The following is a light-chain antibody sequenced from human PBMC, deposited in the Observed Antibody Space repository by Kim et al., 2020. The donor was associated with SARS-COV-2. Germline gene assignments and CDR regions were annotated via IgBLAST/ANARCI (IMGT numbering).Light chain of an antibody. CDR3: HQSSSLPYT. CDR1: QSIGSS. V-gene: IGKV6-21*02. Sequence: SGTPTEKVPNTCRASQSIGSSLHWYQQKPDQSPKLLIKYASQSISGVPSMFSGSGSGTDFTLTINSLEAEDAATYYCHQSSSLPYTFGQGTKLEI. J-gene: IGKJ2*01. CDR2: YAS.